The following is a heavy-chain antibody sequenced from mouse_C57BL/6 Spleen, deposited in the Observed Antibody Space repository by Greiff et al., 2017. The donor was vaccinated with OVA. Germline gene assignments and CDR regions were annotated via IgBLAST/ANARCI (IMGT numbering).Heavy chain of an antibody. CDR2: IYPGDGDT. CDR1: GYAFSSSW. CDR3: ARYDCDYSYYAVDY. Sequence: VQLQQSGPELVKPGASVKISCKASGYAFSSSWMNWVKQRPGKGLEWIGRIYPGDGDTNYNGKFKGKATLTADKSSSTAYMQLSSLTSEDSAIYYCARYDCDYSYYAVDYWGQGTSVTVSS. V-gene: IGHV1-82*01. J-gene: IGHJ4*01. D-gene: IGHD2-4*01.